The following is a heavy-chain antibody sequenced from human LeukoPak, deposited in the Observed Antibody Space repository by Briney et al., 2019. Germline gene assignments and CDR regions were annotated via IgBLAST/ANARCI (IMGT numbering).Heavy chain of an antibody. CDR2: INPNSGGT. D-gene: IGHD5-18*01. CDR1: GYTFTGYY. V-gene: IGHV1-2*02. J-gene: IGHJ6*02. CDR3: ARSTWIQLWYGDYYGMDV. Sequence: ASVKVSCKASGYTFTGYYMHWVRQAPGQGLEWMGWINPNSGGTNYAQKFQGRVTMTRDTSISTAYTELSRLRSDDTAVYYCARSTWIQLWYGDYYGMDVWGQGTTVTVPS.